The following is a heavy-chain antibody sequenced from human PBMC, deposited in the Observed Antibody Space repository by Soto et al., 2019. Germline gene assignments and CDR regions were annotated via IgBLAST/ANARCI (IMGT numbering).Heavy chain of an antibody. CDR1: GASFSGHY. CDR3: ARASYDILTGYYPHDY. D-gene: IGHD3-9*01. CDR2: INHSAYT. J-gene: IGHJ4*02. V-gene: IGHV4-34*01. Sequence: SETLSLTCAVYGASFSGHYGSWIRQPPGKGLEWIGEINHSAYTNYNPSLKSRVTMSVDTSKNQFSLRLNSVTAADTAVYYCARASYDILTGYYPHDYWGQGTLVTVSS.